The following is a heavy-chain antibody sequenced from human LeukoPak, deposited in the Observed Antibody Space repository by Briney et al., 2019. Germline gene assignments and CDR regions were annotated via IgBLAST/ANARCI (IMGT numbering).Heavy chain of an antibody. CDR2: INLNSGGT. V-gene: IGHV1-2*04. Sequence: GASVKVSCKASGYTFTGYYMHWVRQAPGQGLEWMGWINLNSGGTNYAQKFQGWVTMTRDTSTSTAYMELRSLRSDDTAVYYCARGGAVVGLDYWGQGTLVTVSS. D-gene: IGHD2-15*01. CDR1: GYTFTGYY. J-gene: IGHJ4*02. CDR3: ARGGAVVGLDY.